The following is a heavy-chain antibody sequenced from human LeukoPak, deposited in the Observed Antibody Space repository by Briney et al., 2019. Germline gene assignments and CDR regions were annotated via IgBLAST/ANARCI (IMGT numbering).Heavy chain of an antibody. V-gene: IGHV3-30*02. CDR3: AKEYCSSSSCYSYYHYQDV. CDR1: GITLSNYV. D-gene: IGHD2-2*01. Sequence: GGSLRLSCAASGITLSNYVMHWVRQTPGKGLEWVAFIRSDGTSKYYPNSVKGRFSISRDDSKNTLYLEMNSLRAEDTALYYCAKEYCSSSSCYSYYHYQDVWGIGTTVTVSS. J-gene: IGHJ6*03. CDR2: IRSDGTSK.